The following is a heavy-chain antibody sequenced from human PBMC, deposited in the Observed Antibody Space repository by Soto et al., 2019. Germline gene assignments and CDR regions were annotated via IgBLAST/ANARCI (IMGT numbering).Heavy chain of an antibody. D-gene: IGHD3-10*01. CDR1: GFTFSSYD. CDR2: IGTAGDT. CDR3: ARGRRYYGSGSYRLLYYFDY. Sequence: GGSLRLSCAASGFTFSSYDMHWVRQATGKGLEWVSAIGTAGDTYYPGSVKGRFTISRENAKNSLYLQMNSLRAGDTAVYYCARGRRYYGSGSYRLLYYFDYWGQGTLVTVSS. J-gene: IGHJ4*02. V-gene: IGHV3-13*01.